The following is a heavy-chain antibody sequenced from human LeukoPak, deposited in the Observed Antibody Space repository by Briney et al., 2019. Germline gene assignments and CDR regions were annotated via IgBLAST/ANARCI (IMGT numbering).Heavy chain of an antibody. J-gene: IGHJ4*02. CDR1: GFTFSSYA. CDR3: ASSKPVLRFLEWSYFDY. Sequence: GGSLRLSCAASGFTFSSYAMSWVRQAPGKGLEWVSAISGSGGSTYYADSVKGRFTISRDNSKNTLYLQMNSLRAEDTAEYYCASSKPVLRFLEWSYFDYWGQGTLVTVSS. V-gene: IGHV3-23*01. D-gene: IGHD3-3*01. CDR2: ISGSGGST.